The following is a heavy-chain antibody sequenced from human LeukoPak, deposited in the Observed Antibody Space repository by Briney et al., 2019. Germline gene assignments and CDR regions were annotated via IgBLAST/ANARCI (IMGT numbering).Heavy chain of an antibody. Sequence: PSETLSLTCTVSGSSISSSSYYWGWIRQPPGKGLEWIGSMYYSVSTYYNPSLKSRVTISVDTSKNQFSLRLSSVTAADTAVYYCARGAVAGKMSWFDPWGQGTLVTVSS. J-gene: IGHJ5*02. CDR3: ARGAVAGKMSWFDP. CDR1: GSSISSSSYY. CDR2: MYYSVST. D-gene: IGHD6-19*01. V-gene: IGHV4-39*01.